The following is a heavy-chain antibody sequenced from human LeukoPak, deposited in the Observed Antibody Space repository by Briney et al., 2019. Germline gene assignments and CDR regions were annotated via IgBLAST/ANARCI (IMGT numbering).Heavy chain of an antibody. D-gene: IGHD3-22*01. CDR2: ISGSGGSP. V-gene: IGHV3-23*01. Sequence: GGSLRLSCAASGFTFSNYAMSWVRQAPGKGLEWVSAISGSGGSPYYADSVKGRFTISRDNAKNSLYLQMNSLRDEDTAVYYCARDGDSSGYYAAFDIWGQGTMVTVSS. J-gene: IGHJ3*02. CDR3: ARDGDSSGYYAAFDI. CDR1: GFTFSNYA.